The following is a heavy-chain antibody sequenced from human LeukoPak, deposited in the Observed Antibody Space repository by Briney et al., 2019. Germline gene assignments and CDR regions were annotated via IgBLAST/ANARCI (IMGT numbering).Heavy chain of an antibody. J-gene: IGHJ4*02. V-gene: IGHV1-69*01. Sequence: PLIGTPNYAQKFQGRVTITADESTSTAYMELSSLRSEDTAVYYCARGLTEYSSSWYIYYWGQGALVTVSP. CDR2: PLIGTP. D-gene: IGHD6-13*01. CDR3: ARGLTEYSSSWYIYY.